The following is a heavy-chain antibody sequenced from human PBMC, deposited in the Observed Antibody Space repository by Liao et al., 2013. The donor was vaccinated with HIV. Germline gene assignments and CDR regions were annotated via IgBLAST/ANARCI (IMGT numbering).Heavy chain of an antibody. CDR3: ARSQTKGWYPSGLYFDY. Sequence: QVQLQESNPGLVKPSETLSLTCTVSGGSLNSYYWSWIRQPAGKGLEWIGRIYSSGSSNYNPSLKSRVTMSVDTSKNQFSLRLSSVTAADTAVYFCARSQTKGWYPSGLYFDYWGQGTLVTVSS. D-gene: IGHD6-19*01. CDR1: GGSLNSYY. V-gene: IGHV4-4*07. J-gene: IGHJ4*02. CDR2: IYSSGSS.